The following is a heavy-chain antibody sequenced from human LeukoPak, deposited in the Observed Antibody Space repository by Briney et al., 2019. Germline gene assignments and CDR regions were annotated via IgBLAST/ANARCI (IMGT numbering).Heavy chain of an antibody. Sequence: GGSLRLSCAASGFTFSNYSMNWVRQAPGKGLEWVSSITSSGSYIYYADSVKGRFTIFRDNARNSLYLQMNSLRAEDTATYYCARAEALKFRDFDYWGQGTLVTVSS. J-gene: IGHJ4*02. CDR2: ITSSGSYI. CDR3: ARAEALKFRDFDY. V-gene: IGHV3-21*01. CDR1: GFTFSNYS.